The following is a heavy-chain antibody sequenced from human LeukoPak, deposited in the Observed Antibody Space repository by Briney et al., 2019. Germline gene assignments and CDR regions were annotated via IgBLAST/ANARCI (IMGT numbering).Heavy chain of an antibody. CDR1: GGSFSGYY. Sequence: SETLSLTCGVYGGSFSGYYWSWIRQPPGKGLEWIGEINRSGSTNYNPSLKSRVTISVDTSKNQFSLKLSSVTAADTAVYYCAREGYYYDSSGYTRYYYYYGMDVWGQGTTVTVSS. D-gene: IGHD3-22*01. CDR3: AREGYYYDSSGYTRYYYYYGMDV. V-gene: IGHV4-34*01. J-gene: IGHJ6*02. CDR2: INRSGST.